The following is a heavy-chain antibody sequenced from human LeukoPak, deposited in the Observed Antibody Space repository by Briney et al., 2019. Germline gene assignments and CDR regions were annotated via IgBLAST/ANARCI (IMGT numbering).Heavy chain of an antibody. V-gene: IGHV4-34*01. CDR3: ARGTSIAVAGDTYWYFDL. CDR1: GGSFSGYY. J-gene: IGHJ2*01. Sequence: PSETLSLTCAVYGGSFSGYYWSWTRQPPGKGLEWIGEINHSGSTNYNPSLKSRVTISVDTSKNQFSLKLSSVTAADTAVYYCARGTSIAVAGDTYWYFDLWGRGTLVTVSS. CDR2: INHSGST. D-gene: IGHD6-19*01.